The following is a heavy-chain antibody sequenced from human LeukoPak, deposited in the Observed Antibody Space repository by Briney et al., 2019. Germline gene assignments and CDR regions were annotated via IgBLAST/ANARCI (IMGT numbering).Heavy chain of an antibody. Sequence: ASVKVSCKASGYTFTSYGISWVRQAPGQGLEWMGWISAYNGNTNYAQKLQGRVTMTTDTSTSTAYMELRSLRSDDTAVYYCARVPIYDILTGYYHAVGMDVWGQGTTVTVSS. CDR2: ISAYNGNT. V-gene: IGHV1-18*01. CDR1: GYTFTSYG. CDR3: ARVPIYDILTGYYHAVGMDV. D-gene: IGHD3-9*01. J-gene: IGHJ6*02.